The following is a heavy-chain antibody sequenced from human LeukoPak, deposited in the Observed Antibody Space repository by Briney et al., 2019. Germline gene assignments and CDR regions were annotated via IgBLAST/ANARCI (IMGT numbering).Heavy chain of an antibody. CDR1: GGSISSGSYY. CDR2: IYTSGST. D-gene: IGHD6-6*01. Sequence: KTSQTLSLTCTVSGGSISSGSYYWSWIRQPAGKGLEWIGRIYTSGSTNYNPSLKSRVTISVDTSKNQFSLKLSSVTAADTAVYYCARIRGSSSGLYYYYMDVWGKGTTVTVSS. J-gene: IGHJ6*03. V-gene: IGHV4-61*02. CDR3: ARIRGSSSGLYYYYMDV.